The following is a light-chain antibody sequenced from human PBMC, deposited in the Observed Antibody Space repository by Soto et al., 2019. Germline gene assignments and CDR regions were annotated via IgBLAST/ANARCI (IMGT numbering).Light chain of an antibody. V-gene: IGKV1-5*03. J-gene: IGKJ1*01. CDR2: KAS. Sequence: DIQMTQSPSTLSASVGDTVTITCRASQSVSDSLAWYQVKPGEAPKLLIYKASSLESGVPSRFSGSGSGTEFTLTISSLQPDDFATYYCQQYNSYSWTFGQGTKVDIK. CDR3: QQYNSYSWT. CDR1: QSVSDS.